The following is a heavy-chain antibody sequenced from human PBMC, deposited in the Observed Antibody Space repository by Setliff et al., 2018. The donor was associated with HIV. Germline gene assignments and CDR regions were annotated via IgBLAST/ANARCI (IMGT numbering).Heavy chain of an antibody. CDR3: ARERDSNGYQFDY. CDR1: GYTFTSYA. D-gene: IGHD3-22*01. Sequence: GASVKVSCKASGYTFTSYAIHWVRQAPGQRLEWMGWINGGNGETKYLQDLQGRVTITKDRSASTAYMEVSNLRSEDMAVYYCARERDSNGYQFDYWGQGTLVTVSS. V-gene: IGHV1-3*03. CDR2: INGGNGET. J-gene: IGHJ4*02.